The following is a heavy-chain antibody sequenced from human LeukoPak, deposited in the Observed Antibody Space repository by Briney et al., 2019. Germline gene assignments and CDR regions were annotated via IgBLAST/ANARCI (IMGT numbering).Heavy chain of an antibody. V-gene: IGHV1-69*04. Sequence: ASVKVSCKASGYTFINYGISWVRQAPGQGLEWMGRIIPILGIANYAQKFQGRVTITADKSTSTAYMELSSLRSEDTAVYYCARGRDSRSPSDYWGQGTLVTVSS. CDR1: GYTFINYG. J-gene: IGHJ4*02. CDR2: IIPILGIA. CDR3: ARGRDSRSPSDY.